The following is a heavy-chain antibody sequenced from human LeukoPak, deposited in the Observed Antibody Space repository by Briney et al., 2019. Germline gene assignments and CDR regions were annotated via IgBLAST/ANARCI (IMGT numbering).Heavy chain of an antibody. J-gene: IGHJ4*02. D-gene: IGHD5-18*01. Sequence: GGSLRLSCAASGFTFSSYAMSWVRQAPGKGLEWVSDINGSGGSTYYADSVKGRFTISRDNSKNTLYLQMNSLRGEDTAVYYCAKQGRRGYSYARSYYFDYWGQGTLVTVSS. CDR3: AKQGRRGYSYARSYYFDY. V-gene: IGHV3-23*01. CDR1: GFTFSSYA. CDR2: INGSGGST.